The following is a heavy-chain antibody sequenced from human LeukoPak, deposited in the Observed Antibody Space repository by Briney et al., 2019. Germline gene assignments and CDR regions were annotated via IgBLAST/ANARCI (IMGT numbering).Heavy chain of an antibody. V-gene: IGHV3-30*18. D-gene: IGHD2-15*01. CDR3: ANSYCSGGSCYSRDAFDI. CDR1: GFTFSSYG. CDR2: ISYDGSNK. J-gene: IGHJ3*02. Sequence: GGSLRLSCAASGFTFSSYGMHWVRRAPGKGLEWVAVISYDGSNKYYADSVKGRFTISRDNSKNTLYLQMNSLRAEDTAVYYCANSYCSGGSCYSRDAFDIWGQGTMVTVSS.